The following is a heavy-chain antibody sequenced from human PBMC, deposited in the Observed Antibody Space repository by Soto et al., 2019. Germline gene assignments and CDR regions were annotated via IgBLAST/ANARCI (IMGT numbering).Heavy chain of an antibody. D-gene: IGHD1-1*01. CDR3: ARDNDRPQLGGNYYYILDV. J-gene: IGHJ6*02. Sequence: QVQLEQSGAEVKKPGSSVKLSCKASGGTFRNSAISWVRQAPGQGLEWMGGIMPIFRTPDYAQKFQGRVTITADESTNTACMELGGLRSDYTAVYYCARDNDRPQLGGNYYYILDVWGHGTTVTVSS. CDR1: GGTFRNSA. CDR2: IMPIFRTP. V-gene: IGHV1-69*12.